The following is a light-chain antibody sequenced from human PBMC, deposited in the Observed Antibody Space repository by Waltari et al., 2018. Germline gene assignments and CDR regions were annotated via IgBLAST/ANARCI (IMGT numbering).Light chain of an antibody. Sequence: QLVLTQPPSASASLGASVKLTCTLNSGHTRYAIAWHQQQPEKGPRFLMKLDSDGRHTKGDVIPDRFSGSSSGAERYLILSSLQSEEEADYYCQSWDTGINVFGGGTKLTVL. CDR1: SGHTRYA. J-gene: IGLJ2*01. CDR3: QSWDTGINV. CDR2: LDSDGRH. V-gene: IGLV4-69*01.